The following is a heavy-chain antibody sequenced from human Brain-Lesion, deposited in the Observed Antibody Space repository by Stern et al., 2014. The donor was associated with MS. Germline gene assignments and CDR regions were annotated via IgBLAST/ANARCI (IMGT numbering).Heavy chain of an antibody. J-gene: IGHJ4*02. Sequence: VQLVESGAEVKKPGASVKVSCKVSGYTLPELSMHWVRQAPRKGLEWMGGFDPEDGETIYAQKFQGRVTMTEDTSTDTAYMELSSLRSEDTAVYYCATRSPGAGGNYYRHFDYWGQGTLVTVSS. CDR3: ATRSPGAGGNYYRHFDY. D-gene: IGHD1-26*01. CDR1: GYTLPELS. CDR2: FDPEDGET. V-gene: IGHV1-24*01.